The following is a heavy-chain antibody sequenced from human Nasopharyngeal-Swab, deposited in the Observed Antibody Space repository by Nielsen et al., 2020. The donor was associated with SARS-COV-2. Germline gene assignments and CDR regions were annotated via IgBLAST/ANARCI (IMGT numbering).Heavy chain of an antibody. V-gene: IGHV1-2*06. CDR2: INPNSGGT. Sequence: ASVKVSCKASGYTFTGYYMHWVRQAPGQGLEWKGRINPNSGGTNYAQKFQGRVTMTRDTSISTAYMELSRLRSDDTAVYYCARDSARYPGGMDVWGQGTTVTVSS. CDR3: ARDSARYPGGMDV. D-gene: IGHD3-10*01. J-gene: IGHJ6*02. CDR1: GYTFTGYY.